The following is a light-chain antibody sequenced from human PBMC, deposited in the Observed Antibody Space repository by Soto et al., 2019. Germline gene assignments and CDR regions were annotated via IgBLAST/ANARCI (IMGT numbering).Light chain of an antibody. CDR2: AAS. Sequence: DIQLTQSPSFLSASVGDRVTITCRASQGISSYLAWYQQKPGKAPKLLIYAASTLQSGVPSRFSGSGSGTEFTLTISSLQPEDFATYDCQQLNSYLNCGPGTKVDIK. J-gene: IGKJ3*01. CDR3: QQLNSYLN. V-gene: IGKV1-9*01. CDR1: QGISSY.